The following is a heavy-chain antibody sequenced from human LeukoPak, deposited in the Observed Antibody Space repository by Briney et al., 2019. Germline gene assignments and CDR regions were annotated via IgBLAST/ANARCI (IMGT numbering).Heavy chain of an antibody. CDR2: FDPEDGET. D-gene: IGHD2-2*02. CDR1: GYTLTELS. J-gene: IGHJ4*02. Sequence: ASVKVSCKVSGYTLTELSMHWVQQAPGKGREWMGGFDPEDGETIYAQKFQGRVTMTEDTSTDTAYMELSSLRSEDTAVYSCATGNSYPGYWGQGTLVTVSS. CDR3: ATGNSYPGY. V-gene: IGHV1-24*01.